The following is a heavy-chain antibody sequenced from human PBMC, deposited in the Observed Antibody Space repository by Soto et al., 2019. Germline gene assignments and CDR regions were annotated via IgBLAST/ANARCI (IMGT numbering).Heavy chain of an antibody. CDR2: IVVGSGNT. D-gene: IGHD2-2*01. CDR1: GFTFTSSA. V-gene: IGHV1-58*01. Sequence: ASVKVSCKASGFTFTSSAVQWVRQARGQRLEWIGWIVVGSGNTNYAQKFQERVTITRDMSTSTAYMKMSSLRSEDTAVYYCTGDTYCSSTSCYRGYYYYYGMDVWGQGTTVTVSS. J-gene: IGHJ6*02. CDR3: TGDTYCSSTSCYRGYYYYYGMDV.